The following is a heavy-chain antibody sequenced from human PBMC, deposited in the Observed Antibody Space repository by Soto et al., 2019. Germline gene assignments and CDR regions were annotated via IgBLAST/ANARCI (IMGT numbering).Heavy chain of an antibody. CDR2: IRLSGATI. D-gene: IGHD6-13*01. CDR1: GFSFSNYE. V-gene: IGHV3-48*03. CDR3: AIESVSTSANFFDY. J-gene: IGHJ4*02. Sequence: PGGSLRLSCAASGFSFSNYEMNWVRQAPGKGLEWVSYIRLSGATIYYADSVKGRFTISRDNSKNTLYLQMNSLRADDTAVYYCAIESVSTSANFFDYWGQGTLVTVSS.